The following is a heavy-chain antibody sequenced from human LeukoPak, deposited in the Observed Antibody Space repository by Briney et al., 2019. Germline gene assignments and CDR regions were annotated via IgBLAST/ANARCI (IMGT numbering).Heavy chain of an antibody. D-gene: IGHD5-18*01. CDR3: ARARGYSYGSNEGNYFDY. V-gene: IGHV3-13*01. CDR2: IGTAGDT. CDR1: GFTFSSYD. Sequence: PGGSLRVSCAASGFTFSSYDMHWVRHATGKGLEWVSAIGTAGDTYYPGSVKGRFTISRENAKNSLYLQMNSLRAGDTAVYYCARARGYSYGSNEGNYFDYWGQGTLVTVSS. J-gene: IGHJ4*02.